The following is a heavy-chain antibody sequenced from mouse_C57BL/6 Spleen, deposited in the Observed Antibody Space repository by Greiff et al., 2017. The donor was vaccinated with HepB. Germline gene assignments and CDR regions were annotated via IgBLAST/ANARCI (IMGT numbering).Heavy chain of an antibody. J-gene: IGHJ4*01. CDR2: IDPSDSYT. D-gene: IGHD1-1*02. CDR1: GYTFTSYW. CDR3: ARSGEGWRAMDY. Sequence: VQLQQPGAELVMPGASVKLSCKASGYTFTSYWMHWVKQRPGQGLEWIGEIDPSDSYTNYNQKFKGKSTLTVDKSSSTAYMQLSSLTSEDSAVYYCARSGEGWRAMDYWGQGTSVTVSS. V-gene: IGHV1-69*01.